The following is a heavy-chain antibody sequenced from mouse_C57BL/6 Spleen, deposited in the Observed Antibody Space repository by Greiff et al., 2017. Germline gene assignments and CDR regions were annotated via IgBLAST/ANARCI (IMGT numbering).Heavy chain of an antibody. CDR1: GYTFTSYW. D-gene: IGHD1-2*01. CDR2: IDPSDSYP. V-gene: IGHV1-69*01. J-gene: IGHJ2*01. Sequence: VQLQQPGAELVMPGASVKLSCKASGYTFTSYWMHWVKQRPGQGLEWIGEIDPSDSYPNYNQKFKGKSTLTVDKSSSTAYMQLSRLTSEDSAVYYCARWGTTASDYWGQGTTLTVSS. CDR3: ARWGTTASDY.